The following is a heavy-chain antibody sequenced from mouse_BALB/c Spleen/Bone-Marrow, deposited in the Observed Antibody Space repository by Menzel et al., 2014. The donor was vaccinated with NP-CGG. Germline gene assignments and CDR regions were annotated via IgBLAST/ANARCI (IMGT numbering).Heavy chain of an antibody. CDR1: GYAFXSYW. CDR2: IYPGDGDT. D-gene: IGHD2-10*02. CDR3: ARQYGNYFDY. V-gene: IGHV1-80*01. Sequence: QVQLQQSGAELVRPGSSVKISCKASGYAFXSYWMNWVKQRPGQGLEWIGQIYPGDGDTNYNGKFKGKATLTADKSSSTAYMQLSSLTSEDSAVYFCARQYGNYFDYWGQGTTLTVSS. J-gene: IGHJ2*01.